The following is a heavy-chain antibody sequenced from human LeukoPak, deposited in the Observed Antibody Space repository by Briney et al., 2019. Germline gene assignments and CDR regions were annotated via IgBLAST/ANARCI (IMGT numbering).Heavy chain of an antibody. J-gene: IGHJ6*02. CDR3: VRSLDYYYTVWTS. CDR1: GGSFNGYY. CDR2: INHSGST. V-gene: IGHV4-34*01. Sequence: PSETLSLTCAVYGGSFNGYYWSWIRQPPGKGLEWIGEINHSGSTNYNPSLKSRVTISVDTSKNQFSLKLSSVTAADTAVYYCVRSLDYYYTVWTSGAKGPRSPSP. D-gene: IGHD1-1*01.